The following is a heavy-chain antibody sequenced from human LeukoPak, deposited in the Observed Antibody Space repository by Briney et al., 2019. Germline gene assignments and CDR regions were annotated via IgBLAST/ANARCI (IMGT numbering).Heavy chain of an antibody. CDR3: ARGEYYGSGSWGY. CDR1: GYSLSSYD. J-gene: IGHJ4*02. D-gene: IGHD3-10*01. V-gene: IGHV1-8*01. Sequence: ASVKVSCKASGYSLSSYDINWVRQATGQGLEWMGWLNPNSGYSGSTQKFQGRLTMTRDTSINTAYMELSSLTSEDTGVYFCARGEYYGSGSWGYWGQGTLVTVSS. CDR2: LNPNSGYS.